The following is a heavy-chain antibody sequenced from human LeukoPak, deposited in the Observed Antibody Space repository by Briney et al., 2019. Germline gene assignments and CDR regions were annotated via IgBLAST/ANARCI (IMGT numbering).Heavy chain of an antibody. CDR2: ISSSSSTI. Sequence: GGSLRLSCAASGFTFSSYSMNWVRQAPGKGLEWVSYISSSSSTIYYADSVKGRFTISRDNSKNTLYLQMNSLRAEDTAVYYCATTLLRASTYMDVWGKGTTVTVSS. CDR1: GFTFSSYS. CDR3: ATTLLRASTYMDV. V-gene: IGHV3-48*01. J-gene: IGHJ6*03. D-gene: IGHD1-1*01.